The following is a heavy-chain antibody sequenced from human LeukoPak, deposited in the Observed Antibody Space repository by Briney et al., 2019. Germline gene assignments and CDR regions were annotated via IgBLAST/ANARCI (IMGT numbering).Heavy chain of an antibody. J-gene: IGHJ5*02. CDR1: GFSFSTQR. CDR3: ARDYDYVWGSFPTAP. Sequence: GGSLRLSCAASGFSFSTQRMHWVRQAPGKGLVWVSYINIDERITGYADSVKGRFTISRDNSKNTLYLQMNSLRAEDTAVYYCARDYDYVWGSFPTAPWGQGTLVTVSS. D-gene: IGHD3-16*01. V-gene: IGHV3-74*01. CDR2: INIDERIT.